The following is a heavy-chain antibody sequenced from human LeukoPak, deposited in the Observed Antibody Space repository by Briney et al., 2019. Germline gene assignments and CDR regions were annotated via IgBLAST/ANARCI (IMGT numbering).Heavy chain of an antibody. CDR2: IYHSGST. Sequence: PSETLSLTCTVSGYSISSGYYWGWIRQPPGKGLEWIGSIYHSGSTYYNPSLKSRVTISVDTSKNQFSLKLSSVTAADTAVCYCARDNPFKYDYVNWGQGTLVTVSS. V-gene: IGHV4-38-2*02. CDR1: GYSISSGYY. CDR3: ARDNPFKYDYVN. D-gene: IGHD3-16*01. J-gene: IGHJ4*02.